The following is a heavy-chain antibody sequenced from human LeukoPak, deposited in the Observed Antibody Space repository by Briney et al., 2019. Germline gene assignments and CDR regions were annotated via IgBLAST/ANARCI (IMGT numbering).Heavy chain of an antibody. V-gene: IGHV3-13*01. CDR2: IRSIGDR. Sequence: GGSLRLSCAASGFTFGDYVMHWVRQATGKGLEWVSAIRSIGDRFYSGSVKGRFTICRENAKNTLCLEMNSLRVGDTAVYFCARLYSSGRYADAFDIWAQGTVVPVSS. D-gene: IGHD6-19*01. CDR3: ARLYSSGRYADAFDI. J-gene: IGHJ3*02. CDR1: GFTFGDYV.